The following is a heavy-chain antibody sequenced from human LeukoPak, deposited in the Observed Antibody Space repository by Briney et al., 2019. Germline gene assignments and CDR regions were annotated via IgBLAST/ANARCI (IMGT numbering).Heavy chain of an antibody. CDR2: IIRSGGST. D-gene: IGHD1-26*01. CDR1: GFTFSSYA. CDR3: ATLSGSYGDAFDI. V-gene: IGHV3-23*01. J-gene: IGHJ3*02. Sequence: GGSLRLSCAASGFTFSSYAMSWVRQAPGKGLEWVSAIIRSGGSTYYADSVKGRFTISRDNSKSTLYLQMNSLKDEDTAVYYCATLSGSYGDAFDIWGQGTMVTVSS.